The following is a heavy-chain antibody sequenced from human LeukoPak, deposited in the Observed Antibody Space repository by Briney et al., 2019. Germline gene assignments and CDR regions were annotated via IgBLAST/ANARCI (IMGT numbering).Heavy chain of an antibody. Sequence: GRSLRLSCAASGFTFDDYAMHWVRQAPGKGLEWVSGISWNSGSIGYADSVKGRFTISRDNAKNSLYLQMNSLRAEDTALYYCAKGGWSSGWHEGSPFDYWGQGTLVTVSS. V-gene: IGHV3-9*01. CDR3: AKGGWSSGWHEGSPFDY. CDR2: ISWNSGSI. CDR1: GFTFDDYA. D-gene: IGHD6-19*01. J-gene: IGHJ4*02.